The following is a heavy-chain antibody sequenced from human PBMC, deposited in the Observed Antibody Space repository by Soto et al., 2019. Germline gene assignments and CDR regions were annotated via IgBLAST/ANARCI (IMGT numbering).Heavy chain of an antibody. D-gene: IGHD3-16*01. Sequence: QVQLVESGGGVVQPGRSLRLSCAASGFTFSSYGMHWVRQAPGKGLEWVAVISYDGSNKYYADSVKGRFTIARDNSKNTLYLQMNSLRAEDTAVYYCAKDRGEGYNPRGSAFDIWGHATVVTVSS. CDR2: ISYDGSNK. V-gene: IGHV3-30*18. CDR1: GFTFSSYG. CDR3: AKDRGEGYNPRGSAFDI. J-gene: IGHJ3*02.